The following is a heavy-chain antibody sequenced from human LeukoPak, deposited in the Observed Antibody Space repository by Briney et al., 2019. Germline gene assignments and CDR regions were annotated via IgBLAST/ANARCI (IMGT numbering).Heavy chain of an antibody. CDR3: ARGPPNWGYDY. Sequence: ASVKVSCTASGYTFTSYDINWVRQATGQGPEWMGWMSPNSGNTGYAQKFQGRVTMTRSTSMSTAYMELSSLRSEDTAVYYCARGPPNWGYDYWGQGTLVTVSS. CDR1: GYTFTSYD. J-gene: IGHJ4*02. D-gene: IGHD7-27*01. V-gene: IGHV1-8*01. CDR2: MSPNSGNT.